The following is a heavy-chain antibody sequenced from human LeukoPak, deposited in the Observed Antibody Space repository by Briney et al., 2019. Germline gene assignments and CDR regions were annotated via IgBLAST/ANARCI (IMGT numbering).Heavy chain of an antibody. V-gene: IGHV3-23*01. CDR1: GFTFSSYA. Sequence: PPGGSLRLSCAASGFTFSSYAMSGVRQAPGKGLEWVSAISGSAGSTYYADPAKGRFTISRANAKNSLYLQMTSLRAEDTAVYYCASGFKYYYDSSGYYFPYYFDYWGQGTLVTVSS. CDR3: ASGFKYYYDSSGYYFPYYFDY. D-gene: IGHD3-22*01. J-gene: IGHJ4*02. CDR2: ISGSAGST.